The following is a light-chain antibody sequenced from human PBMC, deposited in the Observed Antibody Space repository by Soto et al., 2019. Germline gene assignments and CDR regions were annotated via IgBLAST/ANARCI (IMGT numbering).Light chain of an antibody. V-gene: IGLV1-44*01. CDR3: ASWEDSLNGWV. Sequence: QSVLTQPPSASGTPGQRVTISCSGSSSNVGSNTVSWYQQLPGTAPKVLIYSDDQRPSGVPDRFSDSRSGSSASLAISGLQSGDEADYYCASWEDSLNGWVIGGGTKLTVL. CDR2: SDD. CDR1: SSNVGSNT. J-gene: IGLJ3*02.